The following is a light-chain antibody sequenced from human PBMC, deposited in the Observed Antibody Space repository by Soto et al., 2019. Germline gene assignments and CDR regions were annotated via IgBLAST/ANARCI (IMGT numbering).Light chain of an antibody. Sequence: EIVLTQSPGTLSLSPGERATLSCRASQSVSSSYLVWNQQKPGQAPRLLIYGASSRATGIPDRFSGSGSGKDLTLNISRLEPEDFAVYYCQQYGSSPPTFGPGTKVDIK. CDR1: QSVSSSY. CDR3: QQYGSSPPT. CDR2: GAS. J-gene: IGKJ3*01. V-gene: IGKV3-20*01.